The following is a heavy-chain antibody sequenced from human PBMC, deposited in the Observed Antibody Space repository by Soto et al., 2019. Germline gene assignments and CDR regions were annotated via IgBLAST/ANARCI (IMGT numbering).Heavy chain of an antibody. D-gene: IGHD3-22*01. CDR2: ISTYNGNT. CDR1: GYTFITYG. J-gene: IGHJ4*02. Sequence: QVQRVQSGAEVKKPGASVEVSCKASGYTFITYGVSWVRQAPGQGLDWLGWISTYNGNTRYAERLQGRVTMTTDTTTNTAYMELRNLRSDDTAVYYCARGPTDYYDNSANYFLDYWGQGTLVTVSS. CDR3: ARGPTDYYDNSANYFLDY. V-gene: IGHV1-18*01.